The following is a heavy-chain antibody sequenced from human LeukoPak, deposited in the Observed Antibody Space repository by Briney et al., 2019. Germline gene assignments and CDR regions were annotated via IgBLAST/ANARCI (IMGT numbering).Heavy chain of an antibody. CDR3: ASKTHLPFLRGRGDLYYYYGMDV. J-gene: IGHJ6*02. D-gene: IGHD3-10*01. V-gene: IGHV4-39*07. CDR2: INHSGST. CDR1: GGSISSRNYY. Sequence: SETLSLTCTVSGGSISSRNYYWGWIRQPPGKGLEWIGEINHSGSTNYNPSLKSRVAISVDTSKNQFSLKLSSVTAADTAVYYCASKTHLPFLRGRGDLYYYYGMDVWGRGTTVTVSS.